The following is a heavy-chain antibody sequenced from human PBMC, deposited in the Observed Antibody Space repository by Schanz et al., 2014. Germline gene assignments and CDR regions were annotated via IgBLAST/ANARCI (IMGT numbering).Heavy chain of an antibody. V-gene: IGHV3-66*01. J-gene: IGHJ4*02. CDR2: TYSGGST. D-gene: IGHD6-19*01. Sequence: EVQLVESGGGLVQPGGSLRLSCAASGFTVSSNYMSWVRQAPGKGLEWVSITYSGGSTYYADSVKGRFTISRDNSKNTLYLLMNSLRAEDTAVYYCAKDLISGWSGVDYWGQGTLVTVSA. CDR3: AKDLISGWSGVDY. CDR1: GFTVSSNY.